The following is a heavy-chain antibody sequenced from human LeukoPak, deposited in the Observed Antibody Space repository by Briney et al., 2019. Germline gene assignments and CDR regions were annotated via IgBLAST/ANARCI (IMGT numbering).Heavy chain of an antibody. D-gene: IGHD6-13*01. CDR2: ISSIRSYI. CDR1: GFTFSSYS. J-gene: IGHJ4*02. Sequence: PGGSLRLSCAASGFTFSSYSMNWVRQAPGKGLEWVSSISSIRSYIYYADSVKGRFTISRDDAKNPLYLQMNSVRAEDTAVYYCARVFPRGAGAVAYPYYFDYWGQGTLVTVSS. V-gene: IGHV3-21*01. CDR3: ARVFPRGAGAVAYPYYFDY.